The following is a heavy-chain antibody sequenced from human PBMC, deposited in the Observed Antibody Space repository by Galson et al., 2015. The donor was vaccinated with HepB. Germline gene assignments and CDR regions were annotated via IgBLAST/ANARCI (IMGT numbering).Heavy chain of an antibody. V-gene: IGHV3-23*01. CDR2: IRGSGDTT. CDR3: AKQNWDYGDRYDY. CDR1: GFTFTSYA. J-gene: IGHJ4*02. Sequence: SLRLSCAASGFTFTSYAMSWVRQAPGKGLEWVSTIRGSGDTTHYSGSVKGRFTISRDNSKNTLFLQMNSLRAEDTAVYYCAKQNWDYGDRYDYWGQGTLVTVSS. D-gene: IGHD4-17*01.